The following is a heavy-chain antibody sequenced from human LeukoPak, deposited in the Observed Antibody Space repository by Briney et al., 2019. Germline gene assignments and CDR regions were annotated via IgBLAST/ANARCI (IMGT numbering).Heavy chain of an antibody. CDR1: GGSISSYS. J-gene: IGHJ4*02. V-gene: IGHV4-59*08. D-gene: IGHD2-15*01. CDR2: IYYSGST. Sequence: PSETLSLTCTVSGGSISSYSWSWIRQPPGKGLEWIGYIYYSGSTNYNPSPKSRLTISVDTSKNQFSLKLSSVTAADTAVYYCARRYCSGGYCYSDYWGQGTLVTVSS. CDR3: ARRYCSGGYCYSDY.